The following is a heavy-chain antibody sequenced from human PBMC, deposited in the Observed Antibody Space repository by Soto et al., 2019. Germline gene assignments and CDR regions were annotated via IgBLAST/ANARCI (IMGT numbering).Heavy chain of an antibody. Sequence: QVQLVQSGAEVKKPGSSVKVSCKASGGTFSSYSINWVRQAPGQGVEWMGEIIPIFGTANYAQKFQGRVTITADESTSTAYMELSSLRSEDTAVYYCARDGGRHSAGIDYWGQGTLVTVSS. CDR1: GGTFSSYS. CDR3: ARDGGRHSAGIDY. J-gene: IGHJ4*02. V-gene: IGHV1-69*01. CDR2: IIPIFGTA. D-gene: IGHD1-26*01.